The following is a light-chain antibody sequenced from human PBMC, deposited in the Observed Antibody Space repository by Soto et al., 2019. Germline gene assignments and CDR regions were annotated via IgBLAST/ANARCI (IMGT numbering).Light chain of an antibody. J-gene: IGKJ2*03. Sequence: DIQMTQSPSTLSASVGDRVIITCRASQGIGPWLAWYQQKPGKAPKVLIYKASHLEDGVPSRFSGSGSETEFTLTISSLQPDDFATYYCQRYNDYPYSFGQGTQLDVK. V-gene: IGKV1-5*03. CDR1: QGIGPW. CDR2: KAS. CDR3: QRYNDYPYS.